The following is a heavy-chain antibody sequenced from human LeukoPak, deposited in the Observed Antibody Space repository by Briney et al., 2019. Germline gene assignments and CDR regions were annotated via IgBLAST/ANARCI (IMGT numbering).Heavy chain of an antibody. D-gene: IGHD3-10*01. CDR2: SYYSGST. CDR1: GGSISRSPYY. CDR3: ARHQSYGPASYSRLPDF. J-gene: IGHJ4*02. V-gene: IGHV4-39*01. Sequence: PSETLSLTCTVSGGSISRSPYYWGWIRQPPGKGLEWFGSSYYSGSTYYNPSLKSRLTIPVDTSKNYFSLKVSSVTAADTAVYYCARHQSYGPASYSRLPDFWGQGTLVTVSS.